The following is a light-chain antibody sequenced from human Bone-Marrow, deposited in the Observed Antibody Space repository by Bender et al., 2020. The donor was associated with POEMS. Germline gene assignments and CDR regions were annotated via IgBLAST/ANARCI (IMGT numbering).Light chain of an antibody. V-gene: IGLV2-8*01. CDR2: EVT. Sequence: QSALTQPPSASGSPGQSVTISCTGTSSDIGRYNYVSWYQQHPGKAPRLLIHEVTKRPSGAPDRFSGSKSGNTASLTISGLQAEDEADYYCSSYTSSSTLEVFGGGTKLTVL. CDR3: SSYTSSSTLEV. J-gene: IGLJ2*01. CDR1: SSDIGRYNY.